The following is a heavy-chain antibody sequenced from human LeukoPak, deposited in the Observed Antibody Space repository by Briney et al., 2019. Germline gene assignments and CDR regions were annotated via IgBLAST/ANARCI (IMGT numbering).Heavy chain of an antibody. J-gene: IGHJ5*02. Sequence: GGSLRLSCEASGFTFSSYGIHWVRQAPGKGLEWVSFILYDGSNKYYTDSVKGRFTISRDNSKNTLYLQMNSLRAEDTAVYYCTRDMGSWSSGGSTWFDPWGQGTLVTVSS. V-gene: IGHV3-30*02. CDR3: TRDMGSWSSGGSTWFDP. CDR1: GFTFSSYG. CDR2: ILYDGSNK. D-gene: IGHD2-15*01.